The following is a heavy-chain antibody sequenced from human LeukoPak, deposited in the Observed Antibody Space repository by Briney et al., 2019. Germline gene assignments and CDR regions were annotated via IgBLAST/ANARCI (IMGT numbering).Heavy chain of an antibody. CDR3: ASEPAAHTPDY. Sequence: SETLSLTCAVYGGSFSGYYWSWIRQPPGKGLEWIGEINHSGSTNYNPSLKSRVTISVDTSKNQFSLKLSSVTAADTAVYYCASEPAAHTPDYWGQGTLVTASP. CDR1: GGSFSGYY. D-gene: IGHD2-2*01. CDR2: INHSGST. J-gene: IGHJ4*02. V-gene: IGHV4-34*01.